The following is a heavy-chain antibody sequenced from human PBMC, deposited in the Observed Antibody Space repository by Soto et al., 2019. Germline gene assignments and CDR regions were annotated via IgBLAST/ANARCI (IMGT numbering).Heavy chain of an antibody. J-gene: IGHJ4*02. V-gene: IGHV3-74*01. Sequence: EAQLEESGGGLVQPGGSLRLSCTASGITLSTYWMHWVRQAPGKGLVWVSRINPESTTLTYADSVTGRFTISRDNAKNTLYLQMNGLSAEDTAVYYCTKDTFGGRDSWGPGTLVTVFS. CDR1: GITLSTYW. CDR2: INPESTTL. D-gene: IGHD2-15*01. CDR3: TKDTFGGRDS.